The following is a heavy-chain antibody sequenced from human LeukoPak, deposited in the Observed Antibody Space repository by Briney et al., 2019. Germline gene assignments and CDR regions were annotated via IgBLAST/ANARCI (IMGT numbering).Heavy chain of an antibody. CDR1: GFTFSSYW. CDR2: INSDGSST. V-gene: IGHV3-74*01. Sequence: GGSLRPSCAASGFTFSSYWMHWVRQAPGKGLVWVSHINSDGSSTSYADSVKGRFTISRDNAKNTLYLQMNSLRAEDTAVFYCAREGDYRNPFDYWGQGTLVTVSS. J-gene: IGHJ4*02. CDR3: AREGDYRNPFDY. D-gene: IGHD4-11*01.